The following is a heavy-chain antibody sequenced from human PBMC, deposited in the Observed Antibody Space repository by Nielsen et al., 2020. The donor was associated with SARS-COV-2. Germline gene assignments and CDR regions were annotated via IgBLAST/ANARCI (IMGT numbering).Heavy chain of an antibody. J-gene: IGHJ4*02. D-gene: IGHD3-22*01. CDR1: GYTFTSYD. CDR3: AADLDAYYYDSSGYGY. V-gene: IGHV1-8*01. Sequence: ASVQVSCKASGYTFTSYDINWVRQATGQGLEWMGWMNPNSGNTGYAQKFQGRVTMTRNTSISTAYMELSSLRSEDTAVYYCAADLDAYYYDSSGYGYWGQGTLVTVSS. CDR2: MNPNSGNT.